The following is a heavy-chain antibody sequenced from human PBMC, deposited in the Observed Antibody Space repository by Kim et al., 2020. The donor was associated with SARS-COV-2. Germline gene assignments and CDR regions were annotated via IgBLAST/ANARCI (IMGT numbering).Heavy chain of an antibody. J-gene: IGHJ6*02. D-gene: IGHD1-26*01. CDR2: ISAHSGNT. Sequence: ASVKVSCKASGYIFTSYGISWVRQAPGQGLEWMGWISAHSGNTDYAQKFQGRVTMTTDTSTGTAYMELRSLRSDDTAVYYCARSALRYSNPYYYGMDVWGQGTTVTVSS. V-gene: IGHV1-18*01. CDR1: GYIFTSYG. CDR3: ARSALRYSNPYYYGMDV.